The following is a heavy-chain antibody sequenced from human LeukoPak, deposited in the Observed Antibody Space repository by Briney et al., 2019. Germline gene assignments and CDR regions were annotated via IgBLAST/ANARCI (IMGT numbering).Heavy chain of an antibody. J-gene: IGHJ4*02. CDR3: ASAYYYDSRGYYYDY. CDR1: GGSISTSGYY. V-gene: IGHV4-39*01. Sequence: SETLSLTCTVSGGSISTSGYYWGWIRQPPGRGLEWIGSIYYSGSTYYNPSLKSRVTISVDTSKNQFSLKLSSVTAADTAVYYCASAYYYDSRGYYYDYWGQGPLVTVSS. CDR2: IYYSGST. D-gene: IGHD3-22*01.